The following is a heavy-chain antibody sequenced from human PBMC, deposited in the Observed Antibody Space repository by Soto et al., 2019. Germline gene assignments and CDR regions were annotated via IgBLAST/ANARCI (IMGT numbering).Heavy chain of an antibody. CDR1: GFSFRNAW. CDR3: TTDLQAYCDGTTCYAGSYYYDDMDV. D-gene: IGHD2-2*01. V-gene: IGHV3-15*01. Sequence: GGSLRLSCAASGFSFRNAWMSWVRQAPGKGLEWVGHIKSQGDGGTRDYAAPVKGRFTISRDDSKNTLFLQMNSLKNEDTAVYFCTTDLQAYCDGTTCYAGSYYYDDMDVRGQGTTVTVSS. J-gene: IGHJ6*02. CDR2: IKSQGDGGTR.